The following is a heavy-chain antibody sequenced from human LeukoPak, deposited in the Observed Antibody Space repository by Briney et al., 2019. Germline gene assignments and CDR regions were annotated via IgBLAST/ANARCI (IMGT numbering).Heavy chain of an antibody. CDR1: GFTFSSYG. Sequence: GGSLRLSCAASGFTFSSYGMHWVRQAPGKGLEWVAVISYDGSNKYYADSVKGRFTISRDNSKNTLYLQMNSLRAEDTAVYYCAKDPPIPIAVAGSFDYWGQGTLVTVSS. CDR2: ISYDGSNK. J-gene: IGHJ4*02. V-gene: IGHV3-30*18. CDR3: AKDPPIPIAVAGSFDY. D-gene: IGHD6-19*01.